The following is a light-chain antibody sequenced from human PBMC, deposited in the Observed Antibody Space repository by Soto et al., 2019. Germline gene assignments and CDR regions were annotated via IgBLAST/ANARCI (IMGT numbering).Light chain of an antibody. Sequence: QSVLTQPPSVSGAPGQRVTISCTVSSSNIGAGYDVHWYQQLPGTAPKLLIYGNSNRPSGVPDRFSGSKSGTSASLAITGLRAEDEADYYCQSYDSSLSGWVFGGGTKVTVL. J-gene: IGLJ3*02. CDR2: GNS. CDR3: QSYDSSLSGWV. CDR1: SSNIGAGYD. V-gene: IGLV1-40*01.